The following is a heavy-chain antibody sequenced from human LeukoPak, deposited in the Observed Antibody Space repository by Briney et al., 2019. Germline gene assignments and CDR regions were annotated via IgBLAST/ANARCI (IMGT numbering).Heavy chain of an antibody. CDR1: GFTFSSYA. D-gene: IGHD3-10*01. V-gene: IGHV3-64D*06. Sequence: GGSLRLSCSASGFTFSSYAMHWVRQAPGKGLEYVSAISSNGGSTYYADSVKGRFTVSRDNSKNTLYLQMSSLRAEDTAVYYCVNSGAGIIKSHFDYWGQGTLVTVSS. J-gene: IGHJ4*02. CDR3: VNSGAGIIKSHFDY. CDR2: ISSNGGST.